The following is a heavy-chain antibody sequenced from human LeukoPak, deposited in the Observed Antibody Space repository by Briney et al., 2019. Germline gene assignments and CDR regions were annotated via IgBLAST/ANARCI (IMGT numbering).Heavy chain of an antibody. Sequence: GGSLRLSCAASGFTFSSYEMNWVRQAPGKGLEWVSYVRSSGSTIYHADSVKGRFTISRDNAKNSLYLQMDSLRAEDTAVYYCARDGCSGGSCEDWGQGTLVTVSS. D-gene: IGHD2-15*01. V-gene: IGHV3-48*03. CDR1: GFTFSSYE. CDR3: ARDGCSGGSCED. J-gene: IGHJ4*02. CDR2: VRSSGSTI.